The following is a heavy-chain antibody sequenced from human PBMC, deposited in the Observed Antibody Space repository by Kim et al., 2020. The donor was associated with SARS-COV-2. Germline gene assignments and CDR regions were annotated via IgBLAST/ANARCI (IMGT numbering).Heavy chain of an antibody. CDR2: IFHTGTT. V-gene: IGHV4-59*01. CDR1: AASISSFH. Sequence: SETLSLTCTVSAASISSFHWSWIRQPPGKGLEWIAYIFHTGTTNYNPSLKSRVTISLDTSKNQFSLKVNSVTAADTAVYYCARVDSVRATAFDHCGQGT. D-gene: IGHD1-26*01. CDR3: ARVDSVRATAFDH. J-gene: IGHJ4*02.